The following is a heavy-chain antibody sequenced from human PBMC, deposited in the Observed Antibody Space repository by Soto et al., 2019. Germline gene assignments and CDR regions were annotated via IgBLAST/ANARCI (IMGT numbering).Heavy chain of an antibody. J-gene: IGHJ3*02. D-gene: IGHD3-9*01. Sequence: GGSLRLSCAASGFTFSSYAMSWVRQAPGKGLEWVSAISGSGGSTYYADSVKGRFTISRDNSKNTLYLQMNSLRAEDTAVYYCAKDSGPLRYFDWSDAFDIWGQGTMVTVSS. CDR2: ISGSGGST. V-gene: IGHV3-23*01. CDR3: AKDSGPLRYFDWSDAFDI. CDR1: GFTFSSYA.